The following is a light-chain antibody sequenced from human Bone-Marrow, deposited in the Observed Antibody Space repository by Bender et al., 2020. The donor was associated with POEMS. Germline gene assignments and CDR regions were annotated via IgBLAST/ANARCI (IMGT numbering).Light chain of an antibody. V-gene: IGLV3-25*03. CDR1: ALPYQH. CDR3: QSADSSGTYVV. J-gene: IGLJ2*01. CDR2: QDT. Sequence: SYELTQPPSVSVSPGQTARITCSADALPYQHAYWYQQKPGQAPLLVIYQDTERPSGIPERVSGSTSGTTVTLTITGVQAEDEADYYCQSADSSGTYVVFGGGTKLTVL.